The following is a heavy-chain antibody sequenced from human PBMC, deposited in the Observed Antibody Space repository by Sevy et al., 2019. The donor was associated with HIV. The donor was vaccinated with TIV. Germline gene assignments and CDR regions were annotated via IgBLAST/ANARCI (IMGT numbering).Heavy chain of an antibody. CDR1: GFTFNTHA. CDR2: ISGPGYGT. Sequence: GGSLRLSCAASGFTFNTHAMNWVRQAPGKGLEWVSVISGPGYGTNYADSVKGRLTISRANSQNTLFLHMNSLRDDDTAAYYCAKAPNPALESMLEVNLRSLKGFDVWGQGTMVTVSS. J-gene: IGHJ3*01. CDR3: AKAPNPALESMLEVNLRSLKGFDV. D-gene: IGHD3-22*01. V-gene: IGHV3-23*01.